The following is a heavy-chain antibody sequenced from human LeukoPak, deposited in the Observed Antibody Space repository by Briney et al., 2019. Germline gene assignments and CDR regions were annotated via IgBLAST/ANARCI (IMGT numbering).Heavy chain of an antibody. CDR1: GFTVSSNY. Sequence: PGGSLRLSCAASGFTVSSNYMSWVRQAPAKGLEWVSVIYSGGSTYYADSVKGRFTISRDNAKNSLYLQMNSLRAEDTAVYYCARSRISGYDFDYWGQGTLVTVSS. V-gene: IGHV3-66*01. CDR3: ARSRISGYDFDY. D-gene: IGHD3-22*01. J-gene: IGHJ4*02. CDR2: IYSGGST.